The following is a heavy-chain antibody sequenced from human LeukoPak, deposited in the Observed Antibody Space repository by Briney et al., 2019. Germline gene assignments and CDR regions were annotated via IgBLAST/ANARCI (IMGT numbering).Heavy chain of an antibody. J-gene: IGHJ4*02. V-gene: IGHV4-39*01. D-gene: IGHD3-3*01. Sequence: SETLSLTCTVSGGSISSSSYYWGWIRQPPGKGLEWIGSIYYSGSTYYNPSLKSRVTISVDTSKNQFSLKLSSVTAADTAVYYCASAALDVGIFGVVIIPFDYWGQGTLVTVSS. CDR1: GGSISSSSYY. CDR3: ASAALDVGIFGVVIIPFDY. CDR2: IYYSGST.